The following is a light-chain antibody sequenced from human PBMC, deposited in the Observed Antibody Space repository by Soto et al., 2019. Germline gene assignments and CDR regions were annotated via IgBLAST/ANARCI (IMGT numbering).Light chain of an antibody. CDR3: AAWDDSLSGVV. CDR2: NDN. J-gene: IGLJ2*01. CDR1: SSNIGDNT. Sequence: QAVVTQPPSASGTPGQRVAISCSGSSSNIGDNTVNWYQQLPGTAPKLLIYNDNQRPSGVPDRFSGSKSGTSASLAISGLQSEDEADFYCAAWDDSLSGVVFGGGTKLNVL. V-gene: IGLV1-44*01.